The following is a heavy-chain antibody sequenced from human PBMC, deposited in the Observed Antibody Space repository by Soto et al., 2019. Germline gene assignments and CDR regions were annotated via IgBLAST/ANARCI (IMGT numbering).Heavy chain of an antibody. CDR2: IYYSGST. V-gene: IGHV4-61*01. CDR3: ARRYGWAFDI. Sequence: SETLSLTCTVSGASINNGNYHWSWIRQPPGKGLEWIGYIYYSGSTNYNPSLKSRVTISVDTSKNQFSLKLSSVTAADTAVYYCARRYGWAFDIWGQGTMVTVSS. CDR1: GASINNGNYH. D-gene: IGHD3-16*01. J-gene: IGHJ3*02.